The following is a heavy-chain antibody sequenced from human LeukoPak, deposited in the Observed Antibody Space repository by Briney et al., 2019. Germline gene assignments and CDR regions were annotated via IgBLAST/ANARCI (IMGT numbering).Heavy chain of an antibody. CDR2: IYYSGST. CDR1: GGSISSYY. Sequence: PSETLSLTCTVSGGSISSYYWSWIRQPPGKGLEWIGYIYYSGSTNYNPSLKSRVTISVDTSKNQFSLKLSSVTAADTAVYYCARGHLVFDYWGQGTLVTVSS. V-gene: IGHV4-59*01. CDR3: ARGHLVFDY. J-gene: IGHJ4*02. D-gene: IGHD1-26*01.